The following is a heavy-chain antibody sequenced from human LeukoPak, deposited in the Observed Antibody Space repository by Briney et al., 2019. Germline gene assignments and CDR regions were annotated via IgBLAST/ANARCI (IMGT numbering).Heavy chain of an antibody. CDR3: AREKGRGVISPYYDY. Sequence: PGGSLGLSCAASGLTDRSNYMSWVRQAPGKGLEWVSVIYSDGSTYYDDSVKGRSTISRDISKNTLSLQMNSLRAEDTAVYFCAREKGRGVISPYYDYWGQGTLVTVSS. V-gene: IGHV3-53*01. J-gene: IGHJ4*02. D-gene: IGHD3-10*01. CDR2: IYSDGST. CDR1: GLTDRSNY.